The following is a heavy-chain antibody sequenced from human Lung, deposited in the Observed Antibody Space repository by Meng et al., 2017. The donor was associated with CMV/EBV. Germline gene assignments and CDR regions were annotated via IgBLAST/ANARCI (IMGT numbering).Heavy chain of an antibody. CDR2: ISETSSYI. D-gene: IGHD1-1*01. J-gene: IGHJ4*02. CDR3: VRDWKYS. V-gene: IGHV3-21*01. Sequence: GESLKISCAASGFTFSSYWMHWVRQAPGKGLVWVSYISETSSYIYYADSVKGRFTISRDNANKSLYLQMNSLRAEDTALYYCVRDWKYSWGQGTLVTVSS. CDR1: GFTFSSYW.